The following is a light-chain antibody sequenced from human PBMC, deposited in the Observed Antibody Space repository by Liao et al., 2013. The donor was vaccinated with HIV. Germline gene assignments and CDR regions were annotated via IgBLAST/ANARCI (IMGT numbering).Light chain of an antibody. V-gene: IGLV3-21*04. CDR2: YDS. CDR3: QVWDSSSDHYV. CDR1: NIGTKS. Sequence: SYELTQSPSVSVAPGKTASITCGGNNIGTKSVHWYQQKPGQAPLLVIYYDSDRPSGIPERFSGSNSGNTATLTISRVEAGDEADYYCQVWDSSSDHYVFGTGTKVTVL. J-gene: IGLJ1*01.